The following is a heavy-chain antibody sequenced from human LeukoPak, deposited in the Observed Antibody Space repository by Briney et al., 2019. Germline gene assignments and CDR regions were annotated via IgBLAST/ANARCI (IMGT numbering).Heavy chain of an antibody. CDR2: ISAYNGNT. CDR1: GYTFTSYG. CDR3: ARDLRGDYDFRIPDPNWFDP. J-gene: IGHJ5*02. D-gene: IGHD5-12*01. Sequence: ASVKASCKASGYTFTSYGISWVRQAPGQGLEWMGWISAYNGNTNYAQKLQGRVTMTTDTSTSTAYMELRSLRSDDTAVYYCARDLRGDYDFRIPDPNWFDPWGQGTLVTVSS. V-gene: IGHV1-18*01.